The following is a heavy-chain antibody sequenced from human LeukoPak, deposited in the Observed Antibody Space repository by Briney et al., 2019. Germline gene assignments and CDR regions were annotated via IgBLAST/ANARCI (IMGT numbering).Heavy chain of an antibody. CDR1: GFTFDDYA. V-gene: IGHV3-9*01. Sequence: GRSLRLSCAASGFTFDDYAMHWVRQAPGKGLEWVSGISWNSDSIAYADSVKGRFTISRDNAKNSLYLQMNSLIPEDTALYYCAKDRTMVRGAVDYWGQGTLVTVSS. CDR3: AKDRTMVRGAVDY. J-gene: IGHJ4*02. CDR2: ISWNSDSI. D-gene: IGHD3-10*01.